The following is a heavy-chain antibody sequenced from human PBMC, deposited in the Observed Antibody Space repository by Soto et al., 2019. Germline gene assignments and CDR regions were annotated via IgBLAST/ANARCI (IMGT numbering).Heavy chain of an antibody. Sequence: QVQLVQSGAEVKKPGASVKVSCKASGYTFTTYGLSWVRQAPGQGLEWMGWISPYNGNTKYGQKLQGRVTMTTDTSTNTVYMELTSLRSDDTAVYYCARVYGPLYFDYWGQGTLVTVSS. J-gene: IGHJ4*02. CDR3: ARVYGPLYFDY. CDR2: ISPYNGNT. D-gene: IGHD3-10*01. V-gene: IGHV1-18*01. CDR1: GYTFTTYG.